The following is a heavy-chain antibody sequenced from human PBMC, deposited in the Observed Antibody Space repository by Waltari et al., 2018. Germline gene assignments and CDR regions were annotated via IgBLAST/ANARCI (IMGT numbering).Heavy chain of an antibody. CDR1: GYSISSGYY. D-gene: IGHD6-25*01. CDR2: MHHSGTT. J-gene: IGHJ4*02. V-gene: IGHV4-38-2*01. Sequence: QVQLQESGPGLVKPSETLSLTCAVSGYSISSGYYWRLIRQPPGEGLEWIGCMHHSGTTYYNPSLKSRVTISVDTSKNQFSLKRSSVTAADTAVYYCARRVSTGWQYNYFDYWGQGTPVTVSS. CDR3: ARRVSTGWQYNYFDY.